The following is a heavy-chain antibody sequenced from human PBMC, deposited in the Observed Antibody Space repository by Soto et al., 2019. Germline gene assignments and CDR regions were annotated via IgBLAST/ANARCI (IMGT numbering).Heavy chain of an antibody. V-gene: IGHV3-11*01. J-gene: IGHJ4*02. CDR3: SKPLSPFSISYIAD. CDR2: ISDDGYNI. D-gene: IGHD3-3*02. CDR1: GFTFSDFY. Sequence: GGSLRLSCATSGFTFSDFYMSLVRQGPGKGPEWVAYISDDGYNIYYADSVKGRFTISRDNAKNSLDLQMTNLRAEDTAVYYCSKPLSPFSISYIADWDQGTLVTLSS.